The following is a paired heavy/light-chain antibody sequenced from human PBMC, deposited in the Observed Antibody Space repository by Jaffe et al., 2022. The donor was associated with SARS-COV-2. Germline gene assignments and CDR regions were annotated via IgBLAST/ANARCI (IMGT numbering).Heavy chain of an antibody. Sequence: QVQLVQSGAEVKKPGASVKVSCKASGYTFTSYDINWVRQATGQGLEWMGWMNPNSGNTGYAQKFQGRVTMTRNTSISTAYMELSSLRSEDTAVYYCARGGDDIVVVPAPGVYYYGMDVWGQGTTVTVSS. CDR2: MNPNSGNT. CDR3: ARGGDDIVVVPAPGVYYYGMDV. CDR1: GYTFTSYD. V-gene: IGHV1-8*01. D-gene: IGHD2-2*01. J-gene: IGHJ6*02.
Light chain of an antibody. CDR3: QQYGSSPIT. CDR2: GAS. V-gene: IGKV3-20*01. CDR1: QSVSSSY. Sequence: EIVLTQSPGTLSLSPGERATLSCRASQSVSSSYLAWYQQKPGQAPRLLIYGASSRATGIPDRFSGSGSGTDFTLTISRLEPEDFAVYYCQQYGSSPITFGPGTKVDIK. J-gene: IGKJ3*01.